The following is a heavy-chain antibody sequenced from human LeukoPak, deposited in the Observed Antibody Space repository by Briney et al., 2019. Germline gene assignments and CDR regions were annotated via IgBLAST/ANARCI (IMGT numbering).Heavy chain of an antibody. J-gene: IGHJ6*03. Sequence: PSETLSLTCTVSGGSISSGSYYWSWIRQPAGKGLEWIGRIYTSGSTNYNPSLKSRVTISVDTSKNQFSLKLSSVTAADTAVYYCARILGENSYYYYMDVWGKGTTVTVSS. V-gene: IGHV4-61*02. CDR1: GGSISSGSYY. CDR3: ARILGENSYYYYMDV. D-gene: IGHD3-16*01. CDR2: IYTSGST.